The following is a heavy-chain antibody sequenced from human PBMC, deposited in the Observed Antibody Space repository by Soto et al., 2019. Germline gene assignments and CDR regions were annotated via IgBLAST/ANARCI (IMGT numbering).Heavy chain of an antibody. V-gene: IGHV3-23*01. J-gene: IGHJ4*02. CDR3: ARLYYDFRSGYPIYFDY. CDR1: GFTFNTNA. D-gene: IGHD3-3*01. CDR2: ISAGGGTT. Sequence: GGSLRLSCAASGFTFNTNAMSWIRQAPGRGLEWVSGISAGGGTTYYADSVKGRFTISRDNFKNTLYLEMNSLRAEDTAVYYCARLYYDFRSGYPIYFDYWGQGTLVTVSS.